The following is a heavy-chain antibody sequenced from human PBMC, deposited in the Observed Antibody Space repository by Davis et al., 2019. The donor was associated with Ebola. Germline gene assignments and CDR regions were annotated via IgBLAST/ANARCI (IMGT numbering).Heavy chain of an antibody. CDR3: ARAPYDSSGYFKYYYYYYGMDV. Sequence: GESLKISCAASGISFNNYGMFWVRQAPGKVMEWVAVISPDGSDKNYADSGKGRFTISRDNSKNTLDLQMNSLRPEDTAVYYCARAPYDSSGYFKYYYYYYGMDVWGKGTTVTVSS. J-gene: IGHJ6*04. CDR1: GISFNNYG. D-gene: IGHD3-22*01. CDR2: ISPDGSDK. V-gene: IGHV3-30*03.